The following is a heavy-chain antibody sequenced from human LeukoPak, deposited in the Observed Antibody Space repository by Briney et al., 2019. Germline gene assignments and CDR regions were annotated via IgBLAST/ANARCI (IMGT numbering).Heavy chain of an antibody. J-gene: IGHJ6*03. CDR1: GDSVSSNSAA. V-gene: IGHV6-1*01. CDR3: ARLYEISGTWPLYYYYYMDV. Sequence: KQSQTLSLTCAISGDSVSSNSAAWNWIRQSPSRGLEWLGRTYYRSKWYNDYAVSVKSRITINPDTSKNQFSLQLNSVTPEDTAVYTCARLYEISGTWPLYYYYYMDVWGKGTSVTVSS. CDR2: TYYRSKWYN. D-gene: IGHD3-22*01.